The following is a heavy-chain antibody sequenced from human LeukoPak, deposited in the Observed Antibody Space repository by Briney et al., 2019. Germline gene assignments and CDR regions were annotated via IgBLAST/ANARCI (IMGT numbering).Heavy chain of an antibody. D-gene: IGHD2-2*01. CDR1: GFTFSSYA. V-gene: IGHV3-64*01. CDR2: ISSNGGST. CDR3: ARDFIRVRVVPAAPDY. Sequence: GGSLRLSCAASGFTFSSYAMHWVRQAPGKGLEYVSAISSNGGSTYYANSVKGRFTISRDNSKNTLYLQMGSLRAEDMAVYYCARDFIRVRVVPAAPDYWGQGTLVTVSS. J-gene: IGHJ4*02.